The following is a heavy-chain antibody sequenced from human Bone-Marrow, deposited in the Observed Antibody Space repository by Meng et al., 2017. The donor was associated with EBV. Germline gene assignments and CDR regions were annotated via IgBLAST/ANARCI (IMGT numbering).Heavy chain of an antibody. CDR1: GDIFTNLA. V-gene: IGHV1-69*06. CDR2: FLPILGAA. Sequence: VGLVQSGAEVKKPGSSVKVSCKASGDIFTNLAFTWVRQVPGKGLEWMGGFLPILGAANYAQKFQGRLTITADKSTTTAFMELRSLRVDDTAVYFCARDGIAVPGGSNWFDPWGQGTLVTVSS. D-gene: IGHD6-19*01. CDR3: ARDGIAVPGGSNWFDP. J-gene: IGHJ5*02.